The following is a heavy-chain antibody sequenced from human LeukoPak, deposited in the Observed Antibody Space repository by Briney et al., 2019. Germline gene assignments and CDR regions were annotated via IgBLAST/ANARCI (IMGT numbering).Heavy chain of an antibody. J-gene: IGHJ4*02. CDR1: GFTFSDYA. CDR3: AKDKRLDEMATVVLFDY. D-gene: IGHD5-24*01. V-gene: IGHV3-64*01. Sequence: PGGSLRLSCAASGFTFSDYAMHWVRQAPGKELEYVSAISSNGGSIHYANSVKGRFTISRDNSKNTLYLQMDSLRAEDMAVYYCAKDKRLDEMATVVLFDYWGQGTLVTVSS. CDR2: ISSNGGSI.